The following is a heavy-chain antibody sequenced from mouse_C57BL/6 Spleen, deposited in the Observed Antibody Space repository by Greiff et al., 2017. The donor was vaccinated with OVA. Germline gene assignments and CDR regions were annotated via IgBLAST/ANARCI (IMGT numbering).Heavy chain of an antibody. CDR3: ARSDYGSFYAMDY. V-gene: IGHV1-69*01. CDR1: GYTSTSYW. CDR2: IDPSDSYT. D-gene: IGHD1-1*01. J-gene: IGHJ4*01. Sequence: QVQLKQPGAELVMPGASVKLSCKASGYTSTSYWMHWVKQRPGQGLEWIGEIDPSDSYTNYNQKFKGKSTLTVDKSSSTAYMQLSSLTSEDSAVYYCARSDYGSFYAMDYWGQGTSVTVSS.